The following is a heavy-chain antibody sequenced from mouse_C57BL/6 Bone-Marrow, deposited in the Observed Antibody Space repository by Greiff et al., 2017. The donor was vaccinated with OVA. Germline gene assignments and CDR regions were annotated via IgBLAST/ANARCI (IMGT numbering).Heavy chain of an antibody. V-gene: IGHV1-50*01. CDR2: IDPSDSYT. J-gene: IGHJ2*01. CDR1: GYTFTSYW. D-gene: IGHD2-10*01. Sequence: QVQLQQPGAELVKPGASVKLSCKASGYTFTSYWMQWVKQRPGQGLEWIGEIDPSDSYTNYNQKFKGKATLTVDTSSSTAYMQLSSLTSEDSAVYYGARESLLWPYYFDYWGQGTTLTVSS. CDR3: ARESLLWPYYFDY.